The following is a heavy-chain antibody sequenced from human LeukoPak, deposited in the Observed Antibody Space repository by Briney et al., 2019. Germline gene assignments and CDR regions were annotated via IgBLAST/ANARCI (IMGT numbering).Heavy chain of an antibody. D-gene: IGHD5-12*01. CDR1: GYSFTSYG. V-gene: IGHV1-18*01. J-gene: IGHJ4*02. CDR3: ARVGYSGYDFAWDY. CDR2: ISAYNGNT. Sequence: AASVKVSCKASGYSFTSYGISWVRQAPGQGLEWMGWISAYNGNTNYAQKLQGRVTMTTDTSTSTAYMELRSLRSDDTAVYYCARVGYSGYDFAWDYWGQGTLVTVSS.